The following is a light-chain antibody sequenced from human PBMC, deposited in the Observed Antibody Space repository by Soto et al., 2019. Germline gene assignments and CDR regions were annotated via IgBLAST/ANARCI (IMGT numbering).Light chain of an antibody. V-gene: IGKV1-5*03. J-gene: IGKJ2*01. Sequence: DIQMTQYPSTLSAFVGNRVTITCRSRQRISNWLAWYQQKPGKAPKLLIYKASHLASGVPSRFSGSGSGTEFTRTIRSLQPEDFATYYCQQYNRYYTVGQGTKLQS. CDR1: QRISNW. CDR3: QQYNRYYT. CDR2: KAS.